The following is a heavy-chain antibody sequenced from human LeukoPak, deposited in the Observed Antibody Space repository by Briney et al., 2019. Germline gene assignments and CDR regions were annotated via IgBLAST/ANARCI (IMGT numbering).Heavy chain of an antibody. CDR1: GFTFSSYA. J-gene: IGHJ6*02. CDR2: ISGSGGST. CDR3: AKEGGDTAMVTDYYYYGMDV. D-gene: IGHD5-18*01. Sequence: GGSLRLSCAASGFTFSSYAMSWVRQAPGKGLEWVSAISGSGGSTYYADSVKGRFTISRDNSKNTLCLQMNSLRAEDTAVYYCAKEGGDTAMVTDYYYYGMDVWGQGTTVTVSS. V-gene: IGHV3-23*01.